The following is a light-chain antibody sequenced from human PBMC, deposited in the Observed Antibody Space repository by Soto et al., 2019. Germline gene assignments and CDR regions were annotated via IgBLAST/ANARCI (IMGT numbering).Light chain of an antibody. V-gene: IGKV3-20*01. CDR3: QQYGSSPPYT. CDR1: QIVSSSY. J-gene: IGKJ2*01. Sequence: DIVLTQSPGTLSLSPGERATLSCRASQIVSSSYLAWYQQKPGQAPRLLIYGASSRATGIPDRFSGSGSGTDFTLTISRLEPEDFAVYYCQQYGSSPPYTFGQGTKLEIK. CDR2: GAS.